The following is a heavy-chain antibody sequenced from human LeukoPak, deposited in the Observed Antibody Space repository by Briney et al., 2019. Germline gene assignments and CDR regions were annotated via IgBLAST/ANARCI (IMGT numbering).Heavy chain of an antibody. CDR3: ARGRRYSGYDYFDY. D-gene: IGHD5-12*01. CDR2: INHSGST. V-gene: IGHV4-34*01. J-gene: IGHJ4*02. CDR1: GVSFSGYY. Sequence: SETLSLTCAVYGVSFSGYYWSWIRQPPGKGLEWIGEINHSGSTNYNPSLKSRVTISVDTSKNQFSLKLSSVTAADTAVYYCARGRRYSGYDYFDYWGQGTLVTVSS.